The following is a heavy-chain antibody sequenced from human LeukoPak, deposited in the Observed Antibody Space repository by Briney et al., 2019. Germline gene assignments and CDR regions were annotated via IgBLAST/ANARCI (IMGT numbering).Heavy chain of an antibody. J-gene: IGHJ5*02. CDR1: GDSISSGDYY. D-gene: IGHD3-3*01. CDR2: ISSSGST. CDR3: ARVGNPLVTVFAWFDP. Sequence: PSETLSLTCTVSGDSISSGDYYWSWIRQPAGKGLEWIGRISSSGSTNYNPSLKSRVTISVDTSKNQFSLKLSSVTAADTAVYYCARVGNPLVTVFAWFDPWGQGTLVTVSS. V-gene: IGHV4-61*02.